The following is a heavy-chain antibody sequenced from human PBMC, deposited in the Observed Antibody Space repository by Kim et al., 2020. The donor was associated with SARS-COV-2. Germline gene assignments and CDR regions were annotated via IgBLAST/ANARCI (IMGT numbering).Heavy chain of an antibody. D-gene: IGHD6-13*01. CDR2: ISSSSSYI. V-gene: IGHV3-21*04. J-gene: IGHJ6*02. Sequence: GGSLRLSCAASGFTFSSYSMNWVRQAPGKGLEWVSSISSSSSYIYYADSVKGRFTISRDNAKNSLYLQMNSLRAEDTAVYYCARERDSSSWIPDYYYYYGMDVWGQGTTVTVSS. CDR1: GFTFSSYS. CDR3: ARERDSSSWIPDYYYYYGMDV.